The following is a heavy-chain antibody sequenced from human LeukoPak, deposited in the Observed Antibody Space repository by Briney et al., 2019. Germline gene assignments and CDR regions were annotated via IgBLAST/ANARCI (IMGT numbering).Heavy chain of an antibody. Sequence: GGSLRLSCAASGFTFSSYAIHWVRQVPGKGLEWVSGINWSSAKIGYADSVKGRFTISRDNAKNSVFLQMNSLRAEDTALYYCAKDKAPLYSGYDWDLDFWGQGTLVTVSS. J-gene: IGHJ4*02. CDR2: INWSSAKI. CDR3: AKDKAPLYSGYDWDLDF. D-gene: IGHD5-12*01. CDR1: GFTFSSYA. V-gene: IGHV3-9*01.